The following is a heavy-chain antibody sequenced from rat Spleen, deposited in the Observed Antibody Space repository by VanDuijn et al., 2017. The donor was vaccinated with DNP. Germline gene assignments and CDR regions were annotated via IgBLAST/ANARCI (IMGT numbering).Heavy chain of an antibody. CDR2: INTDGGST. Sequence: EVQLVETGGGLVQPGRSLKLSCVASGFTFSTYWMFWIRQTPGKGLEWIASINTDGGSTYYADSVRGRFTISRDIANSILYLQMNSLRSEDMATYYCARHVLPLRVWDYWGQGVMVTVSS. CDR1: GFTFSTYW. J-gene: IGHJ2*01. CDR3: ARHVLPLRVWDY. V-gene: IGHV5-58*01. D-gene: IGHD1-4*01.